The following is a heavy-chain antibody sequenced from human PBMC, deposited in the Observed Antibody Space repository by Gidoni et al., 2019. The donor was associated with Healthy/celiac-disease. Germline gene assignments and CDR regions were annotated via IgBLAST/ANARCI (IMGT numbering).Heavy chain of an antibody. D-gene: IGHD3-10*01. CDR3: AREYMRVRGVADLAY. Sequence: QVQLVASGGGVVQPVRSLRLSCAASGFTFSRYGMHWVRQAPGKGLEWVAVIWYDGSNKYYADSVKGRFTISRDNSKNTLYLQMNSLRAEDTAVYYCAREYMRVRGVADLAYWGQGTLVTVSS. CDR2: IWYDGSNK. CDR1: GFTFSRYG. J-gene: IGHJ4*02. V-gene: IGHV3-33*01.